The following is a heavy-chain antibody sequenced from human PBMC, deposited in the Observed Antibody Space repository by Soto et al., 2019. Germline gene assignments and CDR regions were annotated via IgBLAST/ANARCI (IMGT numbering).Heavy chain of an antibody. V-gene: IGHV4-30-4*07. CDR1: GGSISSGGYS. CDR2: IYYSGST. D-gene: IGHD6-13*01. CDR3: ARQGIAAAGTPFDY. J-gene: IGHJ4*02. Sequence: TSETLSLTCAVSGGSISSGGYSWSWIRQPPGKGLEWIGYIYYSGSTNYNPSLKSRVTISVDTSKNQFSLKLSSVTATDTAVYYCARQGIAAAGTPFDYWGQGTLVTVSS.